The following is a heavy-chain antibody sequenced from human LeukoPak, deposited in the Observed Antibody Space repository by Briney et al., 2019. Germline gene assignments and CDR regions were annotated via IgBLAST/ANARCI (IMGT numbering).Heavy chain of an antibody. CDR2: ISWNSVSI. D-gene: IGHD6-19*01. J-gene: IGHJ4*02. CDR3: AKGPIAVAGTWYFDS. V-gene: IGHV3-9*01. CDR1: GFTFSSYD. Sequence: PGGSLRLSCAASGFTFSSYDMHWVRQAPGKGLEWVSSISWNSVSIGYTDSVEGRFTISRDNTKNSLSLQMNSLRAEDTALYYCAKGPIAVAGTWYFDSWGQGTLVIVSS.